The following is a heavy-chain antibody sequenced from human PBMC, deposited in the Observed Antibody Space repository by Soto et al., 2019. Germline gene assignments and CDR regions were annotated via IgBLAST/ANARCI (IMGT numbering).Heavy chain of an antibody. J-gene: IGHJ4*02. Sequence: EVQLVESGGGLVKPGGSLRLSCAASGFTFTNHNMNWVRQAPGKGLEWVSSISSSSSFRNYADSVKGRFSISRDNDKNLVYPQMDSLRAEDTAVYYCARDPPLSVLVVVATDDFWGQGTLVTVSS. CDR2: ISSSSSFR. CDR3: ARDPPLSVLVVVATDDF. D-gene: IGHD2-21*01. V-gene: IGHV3-21*02. CDR1: GFTFTNHN.